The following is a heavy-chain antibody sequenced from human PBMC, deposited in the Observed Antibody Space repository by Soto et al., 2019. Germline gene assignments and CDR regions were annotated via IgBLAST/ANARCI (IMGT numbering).Heavy chain of an antibody. V-gene: IGHV3-23*01. CDR3: AKSKYYYGSSGYYVVDAFEI. CDR1: GFTFSSYA. CDR2: ISGSGGST. J-gene: IGHJ3*02. D-gene: IGHD3-22*01. Sequence: EVQLLESGGGLVQPGGSLRLSCAASGFTFSSYAMSWVRQAPGKGLEWVSAISGSGGSTYYADSVKGRFTISRDNSKNTLYLQMNSLRAEDTAVYYCAKSKYYYGSSGYYVVDAFEIWGQGTMVTVSS.